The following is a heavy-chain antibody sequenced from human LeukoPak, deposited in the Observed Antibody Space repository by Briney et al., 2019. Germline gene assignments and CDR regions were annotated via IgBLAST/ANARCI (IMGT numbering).Heavy chain of an antibody. CDR1: GFTFSSYS. D-gene: IGHD1-26*01. CDR2: ISGSGGDT. V-gene: IGHV3-23*01. Sequence: PGGSLRLSCAASGFTFSSYSMSWVRQAPGKGLEWVSVISGSGGDTFYADSVKGRFTISRDNSKNTLYLQMNGLRVEDTAVYYCAKGRTLVGGSTRSYDYWGQGTLVTVSS. J-gene: IGHJ4*02. CDR3: AKGRTLVGGSTRSYDY.